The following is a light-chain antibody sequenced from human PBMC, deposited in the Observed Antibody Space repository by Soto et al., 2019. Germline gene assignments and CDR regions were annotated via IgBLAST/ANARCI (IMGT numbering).Light chain of an antibody. CDR1: QSISSW. V-gene: IGKV1-5*03. CDR3: QQYSDNWT. J-gene: IGKJ1*01. Sequence: IQLTQAASTLSTSMGDRVTITCRASQSISSWLVWYQQKPGTAPNLLIYKASTLQGGVPSRFSGSGSGTELTLTISSLQPDDSAIYYCQQYSDNWTFGQGTKVDIK. CDR2: KAS.